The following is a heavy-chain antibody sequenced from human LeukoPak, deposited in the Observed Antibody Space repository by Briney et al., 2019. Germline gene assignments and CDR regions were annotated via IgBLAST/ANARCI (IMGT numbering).Heavy chain of an antibody. CDR2: ISSSSSTI. Sequence: PGGSLRLSCAASGFTFSSYSMNWVRQAPGKGLEWVSYISSSSSTIYYADSVKGRFTISRDNAKNSLYLQMNSLRAEDTAVYYCAKVGGNYYYYGMDVWGQGTTVTVSS. CDR3: AKVGGNYYYYGMDV. CDR1: GFTFSSYS. V-gene: IGHV3-48*01. J-gene: IGHJ6*02. D-gene: IGHD2-15*01.